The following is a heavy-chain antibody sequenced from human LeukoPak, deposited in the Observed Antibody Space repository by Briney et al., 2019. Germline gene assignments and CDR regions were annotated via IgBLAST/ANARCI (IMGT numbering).Heavy chain of an antibody. CDR2: ISYDGSNK. Sequence: GGSLRLSCAASGFTFSSYGMHWVRQAPGKGLEWVAVISYDGSNKYYADSVKGRFTISRDNSKNTLYLQMNSLRAEDTAVYYCAKGFVDTAMVTHFDYWGQGTLVTVSS. J-gene: IGHJ4*02. CDR1: GFTFSSYG. V-gene: IGHV3-30*18. D-gene: IGHD5-18*01. CDR3: AKGFVDTAMVTHFDY.